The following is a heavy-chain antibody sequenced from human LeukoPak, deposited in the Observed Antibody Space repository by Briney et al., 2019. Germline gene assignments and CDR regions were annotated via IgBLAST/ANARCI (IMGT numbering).Heavy chain of an antibody. D-gene: IGHD2-15*01. CDR3: ARDPVAATAWFDP. V-gene: IGHV4-59*12. CDR2: IYYSGST. Sequence: SETLSLTCTVSGGSISSYYWSWIRQPPGKGLEWIGYIYYSGSTNYRPSLKSRVTISVDTSKNQFSLKLSSVTAADTAVYYCARDPVAATAWFDPWGQGTLVTVSS. J-gene: IGHJ5*02. CDR1: GGSISSYY.